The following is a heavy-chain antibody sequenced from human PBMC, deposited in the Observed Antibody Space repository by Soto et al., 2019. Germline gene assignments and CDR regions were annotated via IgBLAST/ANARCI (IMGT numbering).Heavy chain of an antibody. CDR3: AKDTYSRNWYI. CDR2: IDKSGGDT. D-gene: IGHD5-12*01. Sequence: EVQLLESGGGLVQPGGSLRLSCAASGFTFTNYLMTWVRQAPGKGLEWVSSIDKSGGDTYYADSVKGRFTIYRDNSKNTLYLQMNSLRAGDTALYYCAKDTYSRNWYIWGQGTLVTVSS. CDR1: GFTFTNYL. V-gene: IGHV3-23*05. J-gene: IGHJ4*02.